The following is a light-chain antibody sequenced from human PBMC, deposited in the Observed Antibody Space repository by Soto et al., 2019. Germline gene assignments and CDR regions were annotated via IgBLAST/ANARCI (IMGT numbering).Light chain of an antibody. Sequence: EIVLTPSPATLCLSPGGRATLSCRASQSVSSSYLAWYQQKLGRAPRLLISGASTRATGIPDRFSGSGSETDFTLTIARPEPEDFAVYYCQQYGSSPRTFGQGTRLEIK. CDR1: QSVSSSY. J-gene: IGKJ5*01. V-gene: IGKV3-20*01. CDR2: GAS. CDR3: QQYGSSPRT.